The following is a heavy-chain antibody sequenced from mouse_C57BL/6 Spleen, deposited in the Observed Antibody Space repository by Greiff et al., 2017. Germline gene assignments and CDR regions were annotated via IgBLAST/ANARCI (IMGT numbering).Heavy chain of an antibody. V-gene: IGHV1-26*01. D-gene: IGHD1-1*01. CDR1: GYTFTDYY. J-gene: IGHJ2*01. Sequence: VQLQQSGPELVKPGASVKISCKASGYTFTDYYMNWVKQSHGQSLEWIGDINPNNGGTSYNQKFKGKATLTVDKSSSTAYMELRSLTSEDSAVYYCARGITTVFDYWGQGTTLTVSS. CDR2: INPNNGGT. CDR3: ARGITTVFDY.